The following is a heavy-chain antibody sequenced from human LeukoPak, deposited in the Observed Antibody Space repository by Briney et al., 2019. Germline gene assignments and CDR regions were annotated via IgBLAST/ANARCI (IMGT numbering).Heavy chain of an antibody. CDR2: INSDGSST. J-gene: IGHJ4*02. V-gene: IGHV3-74*01. D-gene: IGHD2-15*01. CDR1: GFTFSSYW. Sequence: GGSLRLSCAASGFTFSSYWMHWVRQAPGKGLVWVSRINSDGSSTSYADSVRGRFSISRDNAKNTLYLHMNSLRAEDTAVYYCARAGRGQYCSGGSCYLPDYWGQGTLLTVSS. CDR3: ARAGRGQYCSGGSCYLPDY.